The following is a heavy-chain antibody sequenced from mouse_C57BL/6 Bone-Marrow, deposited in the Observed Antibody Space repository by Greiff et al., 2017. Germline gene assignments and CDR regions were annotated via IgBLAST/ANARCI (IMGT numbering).Heavy chain of an antibody. CDR1: GYTFTRYW. CDR3: ARSGPYYYGSSYGYAMDY. D-gene: IGHD1-1*01. CDR2: IYPGSGST. V-gene: IGHV1-55*01. Sequence: QVQLQQSGAELVKPGASVKMSCKASGYTFTRYWITWVKQRPGQGLEWIGDIYPGSGSTNYNEKFKSKATLTVDTSSSTAYMQLSSLTSEDSAVYYCARSGPYYYGSSYGYAMDYWGQGTSVTVSS. J-gene: IGHJ4*01.